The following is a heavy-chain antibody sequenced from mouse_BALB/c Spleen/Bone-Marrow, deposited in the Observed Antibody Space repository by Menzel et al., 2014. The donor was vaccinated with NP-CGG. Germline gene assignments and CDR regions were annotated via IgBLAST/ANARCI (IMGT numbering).Heavy chain of an antibody. J-gene: IGHJ3*01. D-gene: IGHD1-1*01. Sequence: VQLQQSGAELVKPGASVKLSSTASGFNIKNTYIHWVKQRPEQGLEWIGRIDPANVNTKYDPKFQGKATITADTSSNTAYLQLSSLTSEDTAVYYCATYYYGSSLFAYWGQGTLVTVSA. CDR1: GFNIKNTY. V-gene: IGHV14-3*02. CDR3: ATYYYGSSLFAY. CDR2: IDPANVNT.